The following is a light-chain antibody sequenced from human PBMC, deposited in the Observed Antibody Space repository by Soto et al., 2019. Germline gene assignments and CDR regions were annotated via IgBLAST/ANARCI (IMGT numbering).Light chain of an antibody. Sequence: DIQMTQSPSSLSASVGARVTITCRASQSVSTWLAWYQQKPGKAPKLLIYTASSLESGVPSRFSGSGSGTEFTLTISSLQPYDFATYYCQQYNRWTFGQVTQVAIK. CDR1: QSVSTW. J-gene: IGKJ1*01. V-gene: IGKV1-5*03. CDR3: QQYNRWT. CDR2: TAS.